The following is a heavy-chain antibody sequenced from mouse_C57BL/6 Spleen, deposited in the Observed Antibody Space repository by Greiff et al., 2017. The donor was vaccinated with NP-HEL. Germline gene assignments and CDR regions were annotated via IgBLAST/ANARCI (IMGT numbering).Heavy chain of an antibody. D-gene: IGHD3-2*02. V-gene: IGHV5-17*01. Sequence: EVQLVESGGGLVKPGGSLKLSCAASGFTFSDYGMHWVRQAPEKGLEWVAYISSGSSTIYYADTVKGRFTISRDNAKNTLFLQMTSLRSEDTAMYYCARPTAQATYYYAMDYWGQGTSVTVSS. CDR1: GFTFSDYG. CDR2: ISSGSSTI. J-gene: IGHJ4*01. CDR3: ARPTAQATYYYAMDY.